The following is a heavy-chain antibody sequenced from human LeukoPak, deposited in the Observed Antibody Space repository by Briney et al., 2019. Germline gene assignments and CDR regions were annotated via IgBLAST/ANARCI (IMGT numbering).Heavy chain of an antibody. CDR1: GGSIRSSSYY. J-gene: IGHJ4*02. CDR2: IYYSGST. D-gene: IGHD6-19*01. Sequence: SETLSLTCTVSGGSIRSSSYYWGWIRQPPGKGREGIGSIYYSGSTYYNPSLKRRVTISVDTSKNQFTLKLSSVTAADTAVYYCARQVGKYSSGWELDYWGQGTLVTVSS. V-gene: IGHV4-39*01. CDR3: ARQVGKYSSGWELDY.